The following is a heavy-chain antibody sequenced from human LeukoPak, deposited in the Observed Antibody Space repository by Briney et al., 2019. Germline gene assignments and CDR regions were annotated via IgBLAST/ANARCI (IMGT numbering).Heavy chain of an antibody. D-gene: IGHD3-16*01. CDR3: AKDDDWGRYKH. Sequence: GGSLRLSCAASRFTFSTYGMHWVRQAPGKGLEWVAFIRYDESDKYYAGSVKGRFTISRDNSKNTQSLQMNSLRAEDTAVYYCAKDDDWGRYKHWGQGTLVTVSS. CDR2: IRYDESDK. V-gene: IGHV3-30*02. J-gene: IGHJ1*01. CDR1: RFTFSTYG.